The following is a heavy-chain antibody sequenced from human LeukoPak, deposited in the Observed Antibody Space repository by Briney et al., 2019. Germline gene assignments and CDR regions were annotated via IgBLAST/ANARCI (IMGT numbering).Heavy chain of an antibody. CDR2: ISSSSSYI. Sequence: GGSLRLSCAASGFTFSSYNMNWVRQAPGKGLEWVSSISSSSSYIYYADSVKGRFTISRDNAKNSLYLQMNSLRAEDTAVYYCARIPYDFWSGPYFDYWGQGTLVTVSS. D-gene: IGHD3-3*01. J-gene: IGHJ4*02. V-gene: IGHV3-21*01. CDR3: ARIPYDFWSGPYFDY. CDR1: GFTFSSYN.